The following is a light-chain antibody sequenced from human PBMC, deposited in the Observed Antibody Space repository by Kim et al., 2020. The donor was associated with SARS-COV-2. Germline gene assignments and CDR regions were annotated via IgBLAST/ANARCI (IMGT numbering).Light chain of an antibody. V-gene: IGKV3-15*01. J-gene: IGKJ4*01. CDR2: ATS. CDR3: QQYNNWPLT. CDR1: QNVKSH. Sequence: SPRETATPSCRASQNVKSHLAWYQHKPGQAPRLVISATSTRATGTPLRFSGSGSGTEFTLTINNLQSEDFAVYYCQQYNNWPLTFGGGTKVDIK.